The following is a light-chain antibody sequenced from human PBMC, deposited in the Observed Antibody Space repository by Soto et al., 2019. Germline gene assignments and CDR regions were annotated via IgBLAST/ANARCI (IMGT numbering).Light chain of an antibody. CDR1: NIGSKS. V-gene: IGLV3-21*02. J-gene: IGLJ2*01. CDR3: QVWDSSSALV. Sequence: SYELTQPPSVSVAPGQTARITCGGNNIGSKSVHWYQQKPGQAPVLVVYDDIDRPSGIPERFSGSNSGNTATLTISRVEAGDEADYYCQVWDSSSALVFGGGTKLPV. CDR2: DDI.